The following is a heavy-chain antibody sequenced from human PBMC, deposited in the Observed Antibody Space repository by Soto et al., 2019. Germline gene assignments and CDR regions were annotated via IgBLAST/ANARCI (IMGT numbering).Heavy chain of an antibody. CDR1: GFTFSSYW. CDR3: ARVRGCSGGSCYYYHGMDV. V-gene: IGHV3-74*01. CDR2: INSDGSST. J-gene: IGHJ6*02. Sequence: GGSLRLSCAASGFTFSSYWMHWVRHAPGKGLVWVSHINSDGSSTRYADSVKGRFTISRDNAKNTVYLEMNSLRVEDTAVYYCARVRGCSGGSCYYYHGMDVWGQGTTVTVSS. D-gene: IGHD2-15*01.